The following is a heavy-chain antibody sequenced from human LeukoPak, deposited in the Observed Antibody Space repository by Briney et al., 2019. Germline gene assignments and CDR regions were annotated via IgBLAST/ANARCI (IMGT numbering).Heavy chain of an antibody. J-gene: IGHJ2*01. CDR2: INHSGST. D-gene: IGHD5-24*01. V-gene: IGHV4-34*01. Sequence: SETLSLTCAVYGGSFSGYYWSWIRQPPGKGLEWIGEINHSGSTNYNPSLKSRVTISVDTSKNQFSLKLSSVTAADTAVYYCAVEMATGYFDLWGRGTLVTVSS. CDR1: GGSFSGYY. CDR3: AVEMATGYFDL.